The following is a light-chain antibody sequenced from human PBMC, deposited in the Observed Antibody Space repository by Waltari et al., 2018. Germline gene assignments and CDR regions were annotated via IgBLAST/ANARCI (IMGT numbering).Light chain of an antibody. V-gene: IGLV2-23*01. CDR3: CSYAGSGSWV. CDR1: GSEAGSYNL. CDR2: EDT. J-gene: IGLJ3*02. Sequence: QSALTQPASVSGSPGQSITMSCTGSGSEAGSYNLVSWYQQHPGKAPKLIIYEDTKRPSGISNRFSASKSDNTASLTSSGLQAEDEAEYYCCSYAGSGSWVFGGGTKLTVL.